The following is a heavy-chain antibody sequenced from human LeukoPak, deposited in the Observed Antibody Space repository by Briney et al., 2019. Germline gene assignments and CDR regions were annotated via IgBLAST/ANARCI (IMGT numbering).Heavy chain of an antibody. CDR3: ARGKRNTYYYDSSGSFDY. CDR1: GGSFSGYY. D-gene: IGHD3-22*01. Sequence: SETLSLTCAVYGGSFSGYYWSWIRQPPGKGLEWIGEINHSGSTNYNPSLKSRVTISVDTSKNQFSLKLSSVTAADTAAYYCARGKRNTYYYDSSGSFDYWGQGTLVTVSS. CDR2: INHSGST. J-gene: IGHJ4*02. V-gene: IGHV4-34*01.